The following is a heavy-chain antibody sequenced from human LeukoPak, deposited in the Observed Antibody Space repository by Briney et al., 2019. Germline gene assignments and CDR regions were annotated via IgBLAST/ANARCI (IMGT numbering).Heavy chain of an antibody. V-gene: IGHV4-61*02. CDR2: IYTSGST. Sequence: SQTLSLTCTVSGGSISSGSYYWSWIRQPAGKGPEWIGRIYTSGSTNYNPSLKSRVTISVDTSRNQFSLKLGSVTAADTAVYYCARAHLGYCSGGSCYPYYMDVWGKGTTVTVSS. CDR1: GGSISSGSYY. D-gene: IGHD2-15*01. CDR3: ARAHLGYCSGGSCYPYYMDV. J-gene: IGHJ6*03.